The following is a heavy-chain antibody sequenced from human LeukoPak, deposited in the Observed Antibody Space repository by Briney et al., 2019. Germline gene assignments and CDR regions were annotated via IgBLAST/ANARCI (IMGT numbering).Heavy chain of an antibody. V-gene: IGHV3-66*01. CDR1: GFTVSSNY. J-gene: IGHJ5*02. D-gene: IGHD6-13*01. CDR2: IYSGGST. Sequence: GGSLRLSCAASGFTVSSNYMSWVRQAPGKGLEWVSVIYSGGSTYYADSVKGRFTISRDNSKNTLYLQMNSLRAEDTAVYYCARSQVYSSRGNWFDPWGQGTLVTVSS. CDR3: ARSQVYSSRGNWFDP.